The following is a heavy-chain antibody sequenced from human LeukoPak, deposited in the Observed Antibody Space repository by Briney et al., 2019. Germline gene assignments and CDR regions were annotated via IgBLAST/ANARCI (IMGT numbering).Heavy chain of an antibody. D-gene: IGHD3-10*01. CDR2: IYSGGST. Sequence: PGGSLRLSCAASGFTVSSNYMSWVRQAPGRGLEWLSAIYSGGSTYYADSVKGRFTISRDNSKNTLYLQMNSLRAEDTAVYYCAREYYYGSGSYYFDCWGQGTLVTVSS. V-gene: IGHV3-66*01. J-gene: IGHJ4*02. CDR3: AREYYYGSGSYYFDC. CDR1: GFTVSSNY.